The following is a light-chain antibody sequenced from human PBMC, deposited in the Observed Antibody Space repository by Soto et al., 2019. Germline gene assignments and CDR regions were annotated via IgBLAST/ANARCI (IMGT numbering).Light chain of an antibody. CDR2: DAS. J-gene: IGKJ4*01. CDR1: QNVSSY. Sequence: EIVLTQSPATLSLSPGERATLSCRASQNVSSYLAWYQRKPGQAPRLLIYDASNRAIGIPARFSGSGSGTDFTLTISSLQPEDFAVYFCQQRSNWPRLTFGGGTKVDIK. V-gene: IGKV3-11*01. CDR3: QQRSNWPRLT.